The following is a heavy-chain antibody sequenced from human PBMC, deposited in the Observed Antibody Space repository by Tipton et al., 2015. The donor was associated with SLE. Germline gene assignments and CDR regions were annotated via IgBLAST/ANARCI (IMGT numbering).Heavy chain of an antibody. V-gene: IGHV3-48*01. Sequence: GSLRLSCAASGFTFSSCIMNWVRQAPGKGLEWVSYISSSSSTIYYADSVKGRFSISRDNAKNSLYLQMNSLRAEDTAVYYCARGGSGSYYRTFDYWGQGTLVTVSS. CDR3: ARGGSGSYYRTFDY. CDR1: GFTFSSCI. CDR2: ISSSSSTI. D-gene: IGHD3-10*01. J-gene: IGHJ4*02.